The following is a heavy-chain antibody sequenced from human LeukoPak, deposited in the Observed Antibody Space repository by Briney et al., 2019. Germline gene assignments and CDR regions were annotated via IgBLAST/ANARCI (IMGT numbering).Heavy chain of an antibody. CDR3: VRDPDNGGWNYFGY. J-gene: IGHJ4*02. D-gene: IGHD4-23*01. CDR2: TSHDGSNK. Sequence: GRSLRLSCAASGFTFSSFGIHWVRQAPDKGLEWVALTSHDGSNKYYADSVKGRFTISRDNSKNTLYLQMNSLRVDDTAVYYCVRDPDNGGWNYFGYWGQGTLVTVSS. V-gene: IGHV3-30*03. CDR1: GFTFSSFG.